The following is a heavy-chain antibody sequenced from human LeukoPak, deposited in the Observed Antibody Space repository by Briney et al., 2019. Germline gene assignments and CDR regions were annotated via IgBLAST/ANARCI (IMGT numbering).Heavy chain of an antibody. CDR3: ASAIFPYGWFDP. J-gene: IGHJ5*02. V-gene: IGHV1-8*01. CDR1: GYTFTSYD. CDR2: MNPNSGNT. Sequence: RASVKVSCKASGYTFTSYDINWVRQATGLGLEWMGWMNPNSGNTGYAQKFQGRVTMTRNTSISTAYMELSSLRSEDTAVYYCASAIFPYGWFDPWGQGTLVTVSS. D-gene: IGHD3-3*01.